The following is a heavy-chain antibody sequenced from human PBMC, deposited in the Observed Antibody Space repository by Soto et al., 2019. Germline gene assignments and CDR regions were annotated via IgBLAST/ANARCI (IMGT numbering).Heavy chain of an antibody. D-gene: IGHD6-19*01. Sequence: ASVKVSCKASGGTFSSYAISWVRQAPGQGLEWMGGIIPIFGTANYAQKFQGRVTITADESTSTAYMELSSLRSEDTAVYYCARDSSGSYSTAYYFDYWAQGTLVTVSS. CDR3: ARDSSGSYSTAYYFDY. V-gene: IGHV1-69*13. CDR1: GGTFSSYA. J-gene: IGHJ4*02. CDR2: IIPIFGTA.